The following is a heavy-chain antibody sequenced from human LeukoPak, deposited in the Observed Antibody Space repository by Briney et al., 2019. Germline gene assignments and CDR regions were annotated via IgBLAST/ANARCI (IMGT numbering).Heavy chain of an antibody. J-gene: IGHJ4*02. D-gene: IGHD1-26*01. CDR3: AGGLSGSYCDPVEY. CDR2: ISSDGGST. CDR1: GFTFSSHA. V-gene: IGHV3-64*01. Sequence: GGSLRLSCAASGFTFSSHAMHWVRQAPGKGLDYVSGISSDGGSTYYANSVKGRFTISRDNSKNTLYLQMGSLRAEDMAVYYCAGGLSGSYCDPVEYWGQGSLVTVSS.